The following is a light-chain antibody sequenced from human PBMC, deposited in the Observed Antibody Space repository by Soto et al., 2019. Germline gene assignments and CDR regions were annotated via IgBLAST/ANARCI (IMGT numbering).Light chain of an antibody. CDR2: GNS. CDR3: QSYDSSLSV. J-gene: IGLJ1*01. V-gene: IGLV1-40*01. Sequence: QSLLTQPPSVSGAPGQMVTISCPGSSSNIGAGYDVHWYQQLPGTAPKLLIYGNSNRPSGVPDRFSGSKSGTSASLAITGLQAEDEADYYCQSYDSSLSVFGTGTKVTVL. CDR1: SSNIGAGYD.